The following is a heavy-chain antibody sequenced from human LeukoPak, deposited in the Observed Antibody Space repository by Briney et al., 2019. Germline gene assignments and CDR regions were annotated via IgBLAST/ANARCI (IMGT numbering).Heavy chain of an antibody. J-gene: IGHJ6*02. Sequence: SETLSLTCTVSGGSTSSYYWSWIRQPPGKGLEWIGYIYYSESTNYNPSLKSRVTISVDTSKNQFSLKLSSVTAADTAVYYCARGDYGDHNYYYYGMDVWGQGTTVTVSS. V-gene: IGHV4-59*01. CDR1: GGSTSSYY. CDR2: IYYSEST. CDR3: ARGDYGDHNYYYYGMDV. D-gene: IGHD4-17*01.